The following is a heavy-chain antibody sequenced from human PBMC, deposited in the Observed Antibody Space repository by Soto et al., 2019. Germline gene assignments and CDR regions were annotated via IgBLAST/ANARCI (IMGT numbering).Heavy chain of an antibody. CDR3: ARESITMIAVVTLKDGMDV. J-gene: IGHJ6*02. Sequence: GGSLSLSCAASGFTFSSYGWHWVRQAQGKGLGWVAVIWYDGSNKYYADSVKGRFTISRDNSKNTLYLQMNSLRAEDTAVYYCARESITMIAVVTLKDGMDVWGQGTTVTVSS. D-gene: IGHD3-22*01. V-gene: IGHV3-33*01. CDR1: GFTFSSYG. CDR2: IWYDGSNK.